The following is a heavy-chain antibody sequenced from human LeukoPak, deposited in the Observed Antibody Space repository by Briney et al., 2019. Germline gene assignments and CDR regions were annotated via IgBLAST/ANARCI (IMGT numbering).Heavy chain of an antibody. Sequence: QPGRSLRLSCAASGFTFSSYAMHWVRQAPGKGLEWVAVISYDGSNKYYADSVKGRFTISRDNSKNTLYLQMNSLRAEDTAIYYCAKVLAAAGQYYYYYYMDVWGKGTTVTVSS. CDR3: AKVLAAAGQYYYYYYMDV. CDR1: GFTFSSYA. D-gene: IGHD6-13*01. CDR2: ISYDGSNK. V-gene: IGHV3-30*04. J-gene: IGHJ6*03.